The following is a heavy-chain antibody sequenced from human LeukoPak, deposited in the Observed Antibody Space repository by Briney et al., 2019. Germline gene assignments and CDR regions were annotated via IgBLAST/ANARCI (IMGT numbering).Heavy chain of an antibody. CDR1: GFTFSSYW. D-gene: IGHD6-6*01. Sequence: GGSLRLSCAASGFTFSSYWMSWVRQAPGKGLEWVANIKKDGSEKYYVDSVKGRFTISRDNAKTSLYLQMISLRVEDTAVYYCARGGAARPDFWGQGTLVTVSS. CDR2: IKKDGSEK. J-gene: IGHJ4*02. CDR3: ARGGAARPDF. V-gene: IGHV3-7*01.